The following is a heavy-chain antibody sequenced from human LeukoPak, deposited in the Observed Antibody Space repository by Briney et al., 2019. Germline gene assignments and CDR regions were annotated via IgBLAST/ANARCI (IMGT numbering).Heavy chain of an antibody. Sequence: GASVKVSCKAPGYTFTGYYMHWVRQAPGQGLEWMGRINPNSGGTNYAQKFQGRVTMTRDTSISTAYMELSRLRSDDTAVYYCARDLFSPRTNGYEGYWGQGTLVTVSS. V-gene: IGHV1-2*06. D-gene: IGHD3-22*01. CDR3: ARDLFSPRTNGYEGY. CDR1: GYTFTGYY. CDR2: INPNSGGT. J-gene: IGHJ4*02.